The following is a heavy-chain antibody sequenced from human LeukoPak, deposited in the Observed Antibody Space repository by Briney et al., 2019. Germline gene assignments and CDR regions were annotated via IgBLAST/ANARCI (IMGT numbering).Heavy chain of an antibody. V-gene: IGHV3-11*04. Sequence: GGSLRLSCAASGFTFSDYYMSWIRQAPGKGLEWVSYISSSGSTIYYADSVKGRFTISRDNAKNSLYLQMNSLRAEDTAVYYCARDRSYYYGSGSYYPDYYFDYWGQGTLVTVSS. CDR3: ARDRSYYYGSGSYYPDYYFDY. D-gene: IGHD3-10*01. J-gene: IGHJ4*02. CDR2: ISSSGSTI. CDR1: GFTFSDYY.